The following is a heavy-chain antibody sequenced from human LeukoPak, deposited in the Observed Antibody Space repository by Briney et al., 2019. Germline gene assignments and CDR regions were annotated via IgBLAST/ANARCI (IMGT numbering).Heavy chain of an antibody. J-gene: IGHJ4*02. D-gene: IGHD2-15*01. V-gene: IGHV1-18*01. CDR2: VSADNGNT. CDR3: ARGSCSSGSCYPGGY. CDR1: GYTFTSYG. Sequence: ASVKVSCKASGYTFTSYGISWVRQAPGQGLEWMGWVSADNGNTNYAQKLQGRVTMTTDTSTRTAYLELRSLRSDDTAVYYCARGSCSSGSCYPGGYWGQGTLVTVSS.